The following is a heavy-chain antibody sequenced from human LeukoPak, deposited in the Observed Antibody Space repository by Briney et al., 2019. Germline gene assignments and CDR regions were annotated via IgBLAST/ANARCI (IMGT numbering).Heavy chain of an antibody. CDR3: AKVLAVAGYYFDY. D-gene: IGHD6-19*01. CDR1: GFTFSSYA. CDR2: ISGSGGST. V-gene: IGHV3-23*01. Sequence: TGGSLRLSCAASGFTFSSYAMSWVRQAPGKGLEWVPAISGSGGSTYYADSVKGRFTISRDNSKNSLYLQMNSLRAEDTAVYYCAKVLAVAGYYFDYWGQGTLVTVSS. J-gene: IGHJ4*02.